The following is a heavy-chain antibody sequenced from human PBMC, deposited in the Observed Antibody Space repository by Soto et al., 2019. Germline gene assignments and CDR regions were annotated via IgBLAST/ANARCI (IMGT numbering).Heavy chain of an antibody. CDR2: IKSETDGGTT. D-gene: IGHD5-18*01. CDR3: SHGYYQWFDS. CDR1: GVTLSDVW. V-gene: IGHV3-15*07. Sequence: PGGSLRLSCAVSGVTLSDVWMNWVRQAPGEGPEWVGRIKSETDGGTTDYAAPVKGRFTILRDDSENTLYLQMNSLKTEDTAVYYCSHGYYQWFDSWGQGTPVTVSS. J-gene: IGHJ5*01.